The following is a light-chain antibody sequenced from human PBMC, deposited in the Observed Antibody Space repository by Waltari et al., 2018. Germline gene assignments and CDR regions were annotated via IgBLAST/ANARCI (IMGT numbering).Light chain of an antibody. V-gene: IGLV2-14*01. CDR2: DVY. Sequence: QSALTQPSSVSGSPGKAIIISCTGTGSDVGGYGYVSWYQQYPGKAPRLIIYDVYNRPSGVSNRFSGSKSDNTASLTISGLQAEDESVYYCSSYTSSGVVFGGGTKLTVL. CDR3: SSYTSSGVV. J-gene: IGLJ2*01. CDR1: GSDVGGYGY.